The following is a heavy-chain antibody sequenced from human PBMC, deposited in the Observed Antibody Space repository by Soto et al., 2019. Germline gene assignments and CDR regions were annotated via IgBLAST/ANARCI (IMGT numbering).Heavy chain of an antibody. CDR2: IRQDGSEK. D-gene: IGHD3-3*02. Sequence: GGSLRLSCVGSGFTFSSNWMTWVRQAPGKGLEWVGNIRQDGSEKNYVGSVKGRFTISRDNAKTSSYLQMNSLRAEDTAVYYCAMEIVLARGASYFAYWGPGTLVPVSS. CDR3: AMEIVLARGASYFAY. J-gene: IGHJ4*02. V-gene: IGHV3-7*04. CDR1: GFTFSSNW.